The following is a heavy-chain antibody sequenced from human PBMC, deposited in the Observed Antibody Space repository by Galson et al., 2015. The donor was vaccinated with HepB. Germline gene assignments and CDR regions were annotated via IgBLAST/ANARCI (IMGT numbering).Heavy chain of an antibody. D-gene: IGHD3-22*01. CDR2: IYYSGST. CDR3: ARVADDSSGYLEYWYFDL. V-gene: IGHV4-39*07. J-gene: IGHJ2*01. CDR1: GGSISSSSYY. Sequence: ETLSLTCTVSGGSISSSSYYWGWIRQPPGKGLEWIGSIYYSGSTYYNPSLKSRVTISVDRSKNQFSLKLSSVTAADTAVYYCARVADDSSGYLEYWYFDLWGRGTLVTVSS.